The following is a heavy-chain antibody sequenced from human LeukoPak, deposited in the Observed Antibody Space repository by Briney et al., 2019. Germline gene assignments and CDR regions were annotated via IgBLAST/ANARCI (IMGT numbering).Heavy chain of an antibody. CDR2: ISSSGGTI. V-gene: IGHV3-48*03. CDR3: ARDVALFDY. J-gene: IGHJ4*02. Sequence: RGSLRLSCAASGFTFSSYEMNWVRQAPGKGLEWISYISSSGGTIYYADSVKGRFTISRDNAKNSLYLQMDSLRAEDTAVYYCARDVALFDYWGQGTLVTVSS. CDR1: GFTFSSYE.